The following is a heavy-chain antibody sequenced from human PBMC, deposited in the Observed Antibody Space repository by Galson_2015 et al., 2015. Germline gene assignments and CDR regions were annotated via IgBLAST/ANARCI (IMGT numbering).Heavy chain of an antibody. CDR2: ISGSGGST. J-gene: IGHJ4*02. D-gene: IGHD2-21*02. CDR3: GKDKSMNCGGDCYPDY. Sequence: SLRLSCAASGFTFTSYAMTWVRQAPGKGLKWVSTISGSGGSTYYADSVKGRFTISRDNSKNTLYLQMNSLRAEDTAVYYCGKDKSMNCGGDCYPDYWGQGTLVTVSS. V-gene: IGHV3-23*01. CDR1: GFTFTSYA.